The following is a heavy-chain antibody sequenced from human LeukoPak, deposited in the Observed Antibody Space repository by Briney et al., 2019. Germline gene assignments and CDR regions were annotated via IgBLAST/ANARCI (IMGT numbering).Heavy chain of an antibody. CDR3: AKGEEKSYWNC. J-gene: IGHJ4*02. Sequence: GGSLRLSCAASGFTFSSYAMHWVRQAPGKGLEWVAVISYDGSNKYYADSVKGRFTISRDNSKNTLYLQMNSLSADDTAVYYCAKGEEKSYWNCGGQGTLVIVSS. V-gene: IGHV3-30*04. CDR1: GFTFSSYA. CDR2: ISYDGSNK. D-gene: IGHD1-1*01.